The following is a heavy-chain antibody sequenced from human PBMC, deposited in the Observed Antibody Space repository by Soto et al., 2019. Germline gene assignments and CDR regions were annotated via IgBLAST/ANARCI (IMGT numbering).Heavy chain of an antibody. V-gene: IGHV1-24*01. D-gene: IGHD3-9*01. CDR2: FDPEDGET. CDR3: ATRMLYDILTGYSYAFDI. J-gene: IGHJ3*02. CDR1: GYTLTELS. Sequence: ASVKVSCKVSGYTLTELSMHWVRQAPGKGLEWMGGFDPEDGETIYAQKFQGRVTMTEDTSTDTAYMELSSLRSEDTAVYYCATRMLYDILTGYSYAFDIWGQGTMVTVS.